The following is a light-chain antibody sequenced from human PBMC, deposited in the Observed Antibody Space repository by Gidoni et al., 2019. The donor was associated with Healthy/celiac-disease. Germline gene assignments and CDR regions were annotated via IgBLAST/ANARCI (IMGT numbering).Light chain of an antibody. CDR3: QQSSNWPPK. CDR2: DAS. Sequence: ILLTQSPATVSLSPGDRATLSCRASQSVSSYLAWYQQKPGQAPRLLIYDASNRATGIPARCSGSGSGTDFTLTISSLEPEDFAVYYCQQSSNWPPKFGQGTKVEIK. CDR1: QSVSSY. V-gene: IGKV3-11*01. J-gene: IGKJ1*01.